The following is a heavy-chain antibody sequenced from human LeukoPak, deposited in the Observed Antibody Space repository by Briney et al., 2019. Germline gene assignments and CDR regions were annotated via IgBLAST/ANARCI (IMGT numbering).Heavy chain of an antibody. Sequence: PGGSLRLSCAASGIIFSSHIVRWVRQAPGKGLEWVSTIGDTGGTFYEDSVKGRSTISRDNAKNSLYLQMNSLRAEDTAVYYCARGRAVADYWGQGTLVTVSS. D-gene: IGHD6-19*01. CDR2: IGDTGGT. J-gene: IGHJ4*02. V-gene: IGHV3-21*01. CDR1: GIIFSSHI. CDR3: ARGRAVADY.